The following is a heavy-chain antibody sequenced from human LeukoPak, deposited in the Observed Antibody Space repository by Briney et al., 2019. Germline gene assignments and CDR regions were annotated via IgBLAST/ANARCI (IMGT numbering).Heavy chain of an antibody. Sequence: GGSLRLSCAASGLTFSSHWMHWVRQAPGKGLVWVSRITNDGSSTTYADSVKGRFTISRDNAKNMLYLQVNSLRAEDTAVYYCAKGGPPNYYYGMDVWGQGTTVTVSS. CDR1: GLTFSSHW. CDR2: ITNDGSST. J-gene: IGHJ6*02. V-gene: IGHV3-74*01. CDR3: AKGGPPNYYYGMDV.